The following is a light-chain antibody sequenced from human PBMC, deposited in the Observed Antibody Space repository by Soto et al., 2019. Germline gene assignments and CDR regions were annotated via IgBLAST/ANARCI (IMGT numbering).Light chain of an antibody. CDR1: QSISSSY. V-gene: IGKV3-20*01. J-gene: IGKJ3*01. CDR2: GAS. CDR3: QQYGSSSFT. Sequence: VLTQSPGTLSLSPGARATLSCRASQSISSSYLAWYQQKPGQAPRLLIYGASSRATGIPDRVSGSGSGTDFTLTVSRLEPEDFAVYYCQQYGSSSFTFGPGTKVDIK.